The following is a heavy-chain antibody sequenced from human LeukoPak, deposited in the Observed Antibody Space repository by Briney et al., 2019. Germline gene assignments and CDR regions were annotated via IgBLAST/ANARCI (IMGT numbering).Heavy chain of an antibody. Sequence: SETLSLTCTVSSGSITSKSYLWGWIRQPPGKGLEGIGLIYYVGNTYYSPSLKSRGPISVDTSKNQFSLKLRALTATSTAEDYCARTRDYCSSAFDIWGQGTM. V-gene: IGHV4-39*07. CDR3: ARTRDYCSSAFDI. J-gene: IGHJ3*02. CDR1: SGSITSKSYL. D-gene: IGHD3-9*01. CDR2: IYYVGNT.